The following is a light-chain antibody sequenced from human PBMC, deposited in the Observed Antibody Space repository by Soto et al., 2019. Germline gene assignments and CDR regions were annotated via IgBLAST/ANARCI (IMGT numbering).Light chain of an antibody. Sequence: QLVLTQPASVSGSPGQSITISCTGTSSDVGGYNYVSWYQQHPGKAPKLMIYDVSNRPSGVSNRFSGSKSGNTASLTISGLQAEDEADYYCSSYTSSSRNVFGTGTKLTVL. J-gene: IGLJ1*01. CDR2: DVS. CDR3: SSYTSSSRNV. CDR1: SSDVGGYNY. V-gene: IGLV2-14*01.